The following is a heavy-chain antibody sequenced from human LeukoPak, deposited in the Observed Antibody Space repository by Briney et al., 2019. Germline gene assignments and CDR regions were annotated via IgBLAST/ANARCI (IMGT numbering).Heavy chain of an antibody. CDR3: ARHQFDSGSLPYFDY. CDR2: IYYSGST. J-gene: IGHJ4*02. V-gene: IGHV4-59*08. CDR1: GGSIRGYY. D-gene: IGHD3-10*01. Sequence: SETLSLTCTVSGGSIRGYYWSWIRQPPGKGLEWIGYIYYSGSTNYNLSLKSRVTISVDTSKNQSSLKLSAVTAADTAVYYCARHQFDSGSLPYFDYWGQGILVTVSS.